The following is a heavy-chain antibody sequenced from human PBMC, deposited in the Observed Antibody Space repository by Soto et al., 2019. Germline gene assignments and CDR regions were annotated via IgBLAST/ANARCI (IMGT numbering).Heavy chain of an antibody. Sequence: GGSLRLSCAASGFTFSSYAMHWVRQAPGKGLEWVAVISYDGSNKYYADSVKGRFTISRDNSKNTLYLQMNSLRAEDTAVYYCARDEPPPLSRVVIWGNAFDIWGQGTMVTFSS. D-gene: IGHD3-16*01. CDR3: ARDEPPPLSRVVIWGNAFDI. CDR1: GFTFSSYA. CDR2: ISYDGSNK. V-gene: IGHV3-30-3*01. J-gene: IGHJ3*02.